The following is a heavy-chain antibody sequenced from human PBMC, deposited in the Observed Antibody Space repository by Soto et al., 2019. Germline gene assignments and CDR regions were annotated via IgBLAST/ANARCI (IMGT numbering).Heavy chain of an antibody. V-gene: IGHV1-69*01. D-gene: IGHD7-27*01. CDR2: IIPISSTT. CDR1: GGNFITFA. J-gene: IGHJ6*02. CDR3: AKKLGIDPFGSYGLDV. Sequence: QVELVQSGAEVKKPGSSVKVSCKASGGNFITFAISWVRQAPGQGLEWMGEIIPISSTTKSAHKFQDRVTISADGSSSTDHMALSSLKSEDTAIYFCAKKLGIDPFGSYGLDVWGQGTTVTVSS.